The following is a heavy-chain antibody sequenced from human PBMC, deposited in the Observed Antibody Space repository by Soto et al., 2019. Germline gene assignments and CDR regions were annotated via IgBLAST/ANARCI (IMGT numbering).Heavy chain of an antibody. CDR1: GDCIISGGYY. Sequence: QVQLQESGPGLVKPSQTLSLTCTVSGDCIISGGYYWSWIRQHPGKGLEWIGYIYYSGTTYYNPSLESRLTISVDTSKNQFSLKLNSVTAADTAVYYCARDRDGYNSVDYWGQGTLVTVSS. CDR3: ARDRDGYNSVDY. D-gene: IGHD5-12*01. CDR2: IYYSGTT. J-gene: IGHJ4*02. V-gene: IGHV4-31*03.